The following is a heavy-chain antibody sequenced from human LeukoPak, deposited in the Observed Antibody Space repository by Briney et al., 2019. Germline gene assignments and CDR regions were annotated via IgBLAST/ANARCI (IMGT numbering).Heavy chain of an antibody. J-gene: IGHJ4*02. V-gene: IGHV3-64*01. CDR2: IRSNGGST. Sequence: GGSLRLSCATSGFTFSRYAMHWVRQVPGKGLEDVSAIRSNGGSTYYANSVKGRFTISRDNSKNTLYLQMGSLRVEDMAVYYCARTRGSWSLYYFDYWGQGTLVTVSS. CDR3: ARTRGSWSLYYFDY. CDR1: GFTFSRYA. D-gene: IGHD3-16*01.